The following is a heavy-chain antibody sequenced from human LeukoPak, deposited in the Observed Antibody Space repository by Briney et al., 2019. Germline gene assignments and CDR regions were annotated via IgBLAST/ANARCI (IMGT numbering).Heavy chain of an antibody. J-gene: IGHJ4*02. CDR3: AKVVSGWTYNFDY. D-gene: IGHD6-19*01. Sequence: GGSLRLSCAASGFTFSNAWMSWVRQAPGKGLEWVGRIKSKTDGGTTDYAAPVKGGFTISRDDSKNTLYLQMNSLRAEDTAVYYCAKVVSGWTYNFDYWGQGTLVTVSS. CDR2: IKSKTDGGTT. V-gene: IGHV3-15*01. CDR1: GFTFSNAW.